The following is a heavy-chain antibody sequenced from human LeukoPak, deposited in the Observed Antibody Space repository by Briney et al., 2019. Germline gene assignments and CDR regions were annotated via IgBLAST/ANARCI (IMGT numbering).Heavy chain of an antibody. CDR3: ARDGKYCSGGSCYSAGIDY. CDR2: IYYSGSA. Sequence: ASETLSLTCTVSDGSISSGGYYYSWIRQHPGKGLEWIGHIYYSGSAFYNPSLKSRGTMSIDTSKNQFSLNLSSVTAADTAVYYCARDGKYCSGGSCYSAGIDYWGQGTLVTVSS. J-gene: IGHJ4*02. V-gene: IGHV4-31*03. D-gene: IGHD2-15*01. CDR1: DGSISSGGYY.